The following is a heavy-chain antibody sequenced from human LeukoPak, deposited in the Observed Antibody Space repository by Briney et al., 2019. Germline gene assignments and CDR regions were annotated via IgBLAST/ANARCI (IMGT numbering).Heavy chain of an antibody. J-gene: IGHJ3*01. CDR1: GDSISSYY. Sequence: SETLSLTCTVSGDSISSYYWSWLRQPAGKGLEWTGRIYTSGSTNYNPSLRSRVSISVDKSKNQFSLKLSSVTAADTAVYYCARGDTTVTTSIFTFDFWGQGTMVTVSS. CDR3: ARGDTTVTTSIFTFDF. CDR2: IYTSGST. D-gene: IGHD4-17*01. V-gene: IGHV4-4*07.